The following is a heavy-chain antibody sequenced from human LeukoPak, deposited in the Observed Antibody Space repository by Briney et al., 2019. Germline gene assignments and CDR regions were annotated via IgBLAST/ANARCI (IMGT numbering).Heavy chain of an antibody. D-gene: IGHD6-19*01. J-gene: IGHJ4*02. CDR3: ARRQSSDGSFDY. CDR1: GGSISSYY. Sequence: SETLSLTCTVSGGSISSYYWSWIRQPPGKGLEWIGYIYYSGSTNYNPSLKSRVTISVDTSKNQFSLKLSSVTAADTAVCYCARRQSSDGSFDYWGQGTLVTVSS. V-gene: IGHV4-59*08. CDR2: IYYSGST.